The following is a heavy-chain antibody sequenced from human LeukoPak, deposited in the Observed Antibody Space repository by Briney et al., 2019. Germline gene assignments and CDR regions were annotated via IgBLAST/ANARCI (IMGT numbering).Heavy chain of an antibody. CDR3: ASTRYSGYGLKFDY. J-gene: IGHJ4*02. D-gene: IGHD5-12*01. V-gene: IGHV3-53*01. CDR2: IYSGGST. Sequence: GGSLGLSRAASGFTVSSNYMSWVRQAPGKGLEWVSVIYSGGSTYYADSVKGRFTISRDNSKNTLYLQMNSLRAEDTAVYYCASTRYSGYGLKFDYWGQGTLVTVSS. CDR1: GFTVSSNY.